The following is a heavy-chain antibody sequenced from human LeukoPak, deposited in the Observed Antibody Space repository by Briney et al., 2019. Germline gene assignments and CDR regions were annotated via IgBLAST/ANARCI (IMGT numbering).Heavy chain of an antibody. J-gene: IGHJ4*02. CDR2: ISGSGGST. CDR3: AKDRTYYYESRGYFVY. Sequence: GGSLRLSCAASGFTFSSYAMSWVRQAPGKGLEWVSTISGSGGSTYYADSVKGRFTISRDSSKNTLYLQMNSLRAEDTAVYYCAKDRTYYYESRGYFVYWGQGTLVTVSS. V-gene: IGHV3-23*01. CDR1: GFTFSSYA. D-gene: IGHD3-22*01.